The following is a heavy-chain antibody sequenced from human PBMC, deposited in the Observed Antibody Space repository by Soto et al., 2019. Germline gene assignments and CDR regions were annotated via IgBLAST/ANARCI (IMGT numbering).Heavy chain of an antibody. CDR2: TIPIFGTA. Sequence: SVKVSCKASGGTFSSYAISWVRQAPGQGLEWMGGTIPIFGTANYAQKFQGRVTITADESTSTAYMELSSLRSEDTAVYYCARGRAEMATIFDYWGQGTLVTVSS. V-gene: IGHV1-69*13. D-gene: IGHD5-12*01. CDR1: GGTFSSYA. CDR3: ARGRAEMATIFDY. J-gene: IGHJ4*02.